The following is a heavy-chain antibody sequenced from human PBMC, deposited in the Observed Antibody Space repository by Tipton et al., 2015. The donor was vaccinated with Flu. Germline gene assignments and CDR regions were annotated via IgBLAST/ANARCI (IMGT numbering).Heavy chain of an antibody. D-gene: IGHD3/OR15-3a*01. CDR2: IYYSGST. CDR3: ARQPSYETFGLFLPGWFDP. CDR1: GGSISSSSYY. Sequence: GLVKPSETLSLTCTVSGGSISSSSYYWGWIRQPPGKGLEWIGSIYYSGSTYYNPSLKSRVTISVDTSKNQFSLKLSSVTAADTAVYYCARQPSYETFGLFLPGWFDPWGQGTLVTVSS. V-gene: IGHV4-39*07. J-gene: IGHJ5*02.